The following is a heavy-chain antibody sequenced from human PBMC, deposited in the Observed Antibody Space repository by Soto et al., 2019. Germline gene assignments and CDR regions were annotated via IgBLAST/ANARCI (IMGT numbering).Heavy chain of an antibody. Sequence: SETLSLTCAVYGGSFSGYYWSWIRQPPGKGLEWIGEINHSGSTNYNPSLKSRVTISVDTSKNQFSLKLSSVTAADTAVYYCASLPPNCSGGSCYSLTAFDIWGQGTMVTVSS. J-gene: IGHJ3*02. D-gene: IGHD2-15*01. CDR2: INHSGST. CDR1: GGSFSGYY. V-gene: IGHV4-34*01. CDR3: ASLPPNCSGGSCYSLTAFDI.